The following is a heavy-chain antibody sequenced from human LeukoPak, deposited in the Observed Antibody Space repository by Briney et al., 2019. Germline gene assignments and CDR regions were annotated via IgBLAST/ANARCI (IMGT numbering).Heavy chain of an antibody. D-gene: IGHD6-6*01. Sequence: SETLSLTCTISGGSISRYYWSCIRQPPGKGLVLIGYIYYSGSTNYNPSLKSRVTISVDTSKNQFSLKLSSVTAADTAVYYCARVGETSSSLFDYWGQGTLVTVSS. V-gene: IGHV4-59*01. CDR2: IYYSGST. CDR1: GGSISRYY. J-gene: IGHJ4*02. CDR3: ARVGETSSSLFDY.